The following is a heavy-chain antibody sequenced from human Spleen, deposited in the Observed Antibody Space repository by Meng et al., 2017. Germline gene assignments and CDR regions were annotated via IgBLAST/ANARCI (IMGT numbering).Heavy chain of an antibody. V-gene: IGHV1-69*01. CDR3: ARGKVSMVRGVLNWFDP. CDR1: GYPFTGYY. Sequence: QVQLVQAGAEVKKPGASVKVSCKASGYPFTGYYLHWVRQAPGQGLEWMGGILPIFGTANYAQKFQGRVTITTDESTSTAYMELSSLRSEDTAVYYCARGKVSMVRGVLNWFDPWGQGTLVTVSS. CDR2: ILPIFGTA. J-gene: IGHJ5*02. D-gene: IGHD3-10*01.